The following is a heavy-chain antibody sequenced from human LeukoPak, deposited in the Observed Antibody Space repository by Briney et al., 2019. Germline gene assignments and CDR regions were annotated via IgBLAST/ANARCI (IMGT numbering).Heavy chain of an antibody. D-gene: IGHD6-13*01. CDR3: AVTGYSSRSPNV. CDR1: GFTFSSYA. V-gene: IGHV3-23*01. CDR2: ISASGGST. J-gene: IGHJ3*01. Sequence: PGGSLRLSCAASGFTFSSYAMSWVRQAPGKGLEWVSVISASGGSTYYADSVKGRFSISRDNSKNTLYLQMNSLRADDTAVYYCAVTGYSSRSPNVWGQGTMVTVSS.